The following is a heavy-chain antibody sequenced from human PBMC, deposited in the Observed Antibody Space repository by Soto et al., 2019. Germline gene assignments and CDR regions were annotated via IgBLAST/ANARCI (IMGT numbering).Heavy chain of an antibody. D-gene: IGHD4-17*01. V-gene: IGHV4-34*01. CDR2: INHSGST. CDR3: GRGSRLGLRRSGNNPTYIYGAAARYGMDV. CDR1: GGSFSGYY. J-gene: IGHJ6*02. Sequence: SETLSLTCAVYGGSFSGYYWSWIRQPPGKGLEWIGEINHSGSTNYNPSLKSRVTISVDTSKNQFSLKLSSVTAADTAVYYCGRGSRLGLRRSGNNPTYIYGAAARYGMDVWGQGTTVTVSS.